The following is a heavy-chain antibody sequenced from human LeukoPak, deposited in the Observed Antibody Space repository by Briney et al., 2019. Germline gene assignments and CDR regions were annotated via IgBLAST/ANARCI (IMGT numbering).Heavy chain of an antibody. J-gene: IGHJ4*02. CDR3: ARGSGDCWSEALDY. Sequence: PSQTLSLTCTVSGGSISSVGYYWSWIRQPPGKGLEWIGYIYHSGSTYYNPSLKSRFTISVDRSKSQFALKLSSVTAADTAVYCCARGSGDCWSEALDYWGQGTLVTVSS. D-gene: IGHD3-3*01. CDR1: GGSISSVGYY. CDR2: IYHSGST. V-gene: IGHV4-30-2*01.